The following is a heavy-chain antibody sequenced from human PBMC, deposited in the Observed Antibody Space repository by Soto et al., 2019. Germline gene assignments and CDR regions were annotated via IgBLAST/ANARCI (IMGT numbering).Heavy chain of an antibody. CDR3: ERDTPGLSWIQLWNYYYCGMNV. Sequence: ASATGSCKASCYTLTIFGIGWVRQAPGQGLEWIVWISAYSGNTSYAQKLQCRVPMSTDTSTSPAYMDLRSLRSGDTAVYYCERDTPGLSWIQLWNYYYCGMNVWGQVNRVTVSS. J-gene: IGHJ6*02. V-gene: IGHV1-18*04. CDR1: CYTLTIFG. CDR2: ISAYSGNT. D-gene: IGHD5-18*01.